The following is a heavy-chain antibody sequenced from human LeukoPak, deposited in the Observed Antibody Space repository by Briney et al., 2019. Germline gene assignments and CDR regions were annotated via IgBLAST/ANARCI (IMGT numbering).Heavy chain of an antibody. CDR1: GFTFSSYG. CDR2: ISGSGGST. J-gene: IGHJ6*04. CDR3: AELGITMIGGV. D-gene: IGHD3-10*02. Sequence: GGSLRLSCAASGFTFSSYGMSWVRQAPGKGVEWVSAISGSGGSTYYADSVKGRFTISRDNSKNTLYLQMNSLRAEDTAVYYCAELGITMIGGVWGKGTTVTISS. V-gene: IGHV3-23*01.